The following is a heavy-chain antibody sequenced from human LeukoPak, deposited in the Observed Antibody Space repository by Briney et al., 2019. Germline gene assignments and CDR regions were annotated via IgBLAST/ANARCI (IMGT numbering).Heavy chain of an antibody. Sequence: TGGSLRLSCAASGFTFSSYSMNWVRQAPGKGREWVSSISSSSSYIYYADSVKGRFTISRDNAKKSLYLQMNSLRAEDTAVYYCARAPSGSYYFDYWGQGTLVTVSS. D-gene: IGHD1-26*01. J-gene: IGHJ4*02. CDR2: ISSSSSYI. CDR3: ARAPSGSYYFDY. CDR1: GFTFSSYS. V-gene: IGHV3-21*01.